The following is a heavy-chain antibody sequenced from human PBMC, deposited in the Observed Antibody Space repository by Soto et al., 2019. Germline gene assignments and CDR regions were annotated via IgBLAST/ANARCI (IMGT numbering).Heavy chain of an antibody. Sequence: QVQLVQSASEVMKPGASVKVSCKASGYTFIRYGIIWVRQAPGQRLEWRGWISPDNDQAINAKKRQARVTMNTDTYTTTAYIPSRSTNSEDTTVLYSAGAGVYYGGRAKVNHGGLDSWGQGTSVTVSS. CDR3: AGAGVYYGGRAKVNHGGLDS. J-gene: IGHJ6*02. V-gene: IGHV1-18*01. D-gene: IGHD3-3*01. CDR2: ISPDNDQA. CDR1: GYTFIRYG.